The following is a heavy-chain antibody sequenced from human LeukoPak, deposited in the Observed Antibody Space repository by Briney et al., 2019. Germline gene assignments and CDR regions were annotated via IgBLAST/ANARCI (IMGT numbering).Heavy chain of an antibody. CDR1: GFTFSSYA. V-gene: IGHV3-23*01. J-gene: IGHJ4*02. CDR2: ISGSGGST. Sequence: GGSLRLSCAASGFTFSSYAMSWVRQAPGKGLEWVSAISGSGGSTYYADSVKGRFTISRDNSKNTLYLQMNSLRAEDTAVYYCAKGTDHQPIPLVFDYWGQGTLVTVSS. CDR3: AKGTDHQPIPLVFDY. D-gene: IGHD1-14*01.